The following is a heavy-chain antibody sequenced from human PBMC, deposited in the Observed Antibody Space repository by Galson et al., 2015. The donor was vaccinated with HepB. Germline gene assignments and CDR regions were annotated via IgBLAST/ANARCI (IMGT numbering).Heavy chain of an antibody. V-gene: IGHV1-18*01. CDR2: ISAYNGNT. J-gene: IGHJ4*02. CDR3: AVQKGKIQLWLI. D-gene: IGHD5-18*01. Sequence: SVKVSCKASGYTFTTYTINWVRQAPGQGLEWMGWISAYNGNTNYAQKLQGRVTMTTDTSTSTAYMELRSLRSDDTAVYYCAVQKGKIQLWLIWGQGTLVTVSS. CDR1: GYTFTTYT.